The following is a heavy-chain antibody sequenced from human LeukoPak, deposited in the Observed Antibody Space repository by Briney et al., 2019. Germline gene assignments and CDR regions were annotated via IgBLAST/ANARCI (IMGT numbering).Heavy chain of an antibody. CDR3: ARDLGGNYV. Sequence: PGGSLRLSCAASGLVFSSYEMNWFRQAPGKGLEWVSYSSRSGSIIYYADSVKGRFTISRDNAKNSLYLQMNSLRAEDTAVYYCARDLGGNYVWGQGTLVTVSS. J-gene: IGHJ4*02. CDR2: SSRSGSII. D-gene: IGHD1-7*01. V-gene: IGHV3-48*03. CDR1: GLVFSSYE.